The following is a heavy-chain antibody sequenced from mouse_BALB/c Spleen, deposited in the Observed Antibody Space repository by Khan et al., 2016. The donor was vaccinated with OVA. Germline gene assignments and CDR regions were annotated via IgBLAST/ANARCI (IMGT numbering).Heavy chain of an antibody. V-gene: IGHV1-7*01. J-gene: IGHJ2*01. CDR1: GYTFTTYW. CDR3: KRDRIDY. CDR2: INPTSGYT. Sequence: QVQLKESGAELAKPGASVKMSCKASGYTFTTYWMHWVKQRPGQGLEWIGYINPTSGYTDYNEKFKDRATLSSDNSSSTAYMQLSSLTSEDSASYYCKRDRIDYWGQGTTLTVSS.